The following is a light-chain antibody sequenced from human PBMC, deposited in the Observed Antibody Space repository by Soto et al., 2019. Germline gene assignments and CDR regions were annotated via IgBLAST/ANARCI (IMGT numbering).Light chain of an antibody. Sequence: DIQLTQSPSFLSASVGDRVTVSCRASQDISTSLAWFQQKAGKVPQLLVYPASTLQDGVPSRFRGSASGTYFTLTINNLQDEDFATYYCQHLRTYPFSFGPGNKLDI. CDR1: QDISTS. J-gene: IGKJ2*03. CDR2: PAS. CDR3: QHLRTYPFS. V-gene: IGKV1-9*01.